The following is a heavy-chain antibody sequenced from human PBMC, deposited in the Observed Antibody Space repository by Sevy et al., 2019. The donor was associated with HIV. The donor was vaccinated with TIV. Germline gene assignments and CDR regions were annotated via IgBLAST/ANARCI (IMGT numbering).Heavy chain of an antibody. CDR3: AKDLGWELIAFDI. Sequence: GGSLRLSCAASGFTFSSYAMSWVRQAPGKGLEWVSAISGSGGSTYYANSVKGRFTISRDNSKNTLYLQMNSLRAEDTAVYYCAKDLGWELIAFDIWGQGTMVTVSS. D-gene: IGHD1-26*01. CDR1: GFTFSSYA. J-gene: IGHJ3*02. CDR2: ISGSGGST. V-gene: IGHV3-23*01.